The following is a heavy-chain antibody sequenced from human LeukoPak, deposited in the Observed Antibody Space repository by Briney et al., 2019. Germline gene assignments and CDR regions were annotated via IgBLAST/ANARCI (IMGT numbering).Heavy chain of an antibody. CDR3: ARDVTHRFDY. J-gene: IGHJ4*02. CDR1: GGSFSGYY. Sequence: SETLSLNCAVYGGSFSGYYWSWIRQAPGRGLEWIGEINHSGSTNYNPSLKSRVTISVDTSKNQFSLKLSSVTAADTAVYYCARDVTHRFDYWGQGTLVTVSS. CDR2: INHSGST. V-gene: IGHV4-34*01. D-gene: IGHD2-21*02.